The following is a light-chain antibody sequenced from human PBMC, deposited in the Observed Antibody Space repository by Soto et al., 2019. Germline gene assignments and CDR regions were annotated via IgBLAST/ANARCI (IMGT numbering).Light chain of an antibody. CDR1: QNVMYN. Sequence: EIVLTQSPATLYVSPGGRATLSCRASQNVMYNLAWYQQKPGQAPRLLVYGATTRATDAPPRFRGSGSGTEFSLTISSLQSEDFATYYCQQSYSSPPTFGQGTKLDVK. J-gene: IGKJ1*01. CDR3: QQSYSSPPT. V-gene: IGKV3-15*01. CDR2: GAT.